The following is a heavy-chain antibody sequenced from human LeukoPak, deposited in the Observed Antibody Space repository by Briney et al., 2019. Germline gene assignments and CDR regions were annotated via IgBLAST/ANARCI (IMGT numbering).Heavy chain of an antibody. CDR1: GFTFSSYA. D-gene: IGHD2-15*01. CDR3: AKDIGCSGGSCYSGPLGY. V-gene: IGHV3-23*01. CDR2: ISGSGGST. J-gene: IGHJ4*02. Sequence: PGGSLRLSCAASGFTFSSYAMSWVRQAPGKGLEWVSAISGSGGSTYYADSVKGRFTISRDNSKNTLYLQMNSLRAEDTVVYYCAKDIGCSGGSCYSGPLGYWGQGTMVTVSS.